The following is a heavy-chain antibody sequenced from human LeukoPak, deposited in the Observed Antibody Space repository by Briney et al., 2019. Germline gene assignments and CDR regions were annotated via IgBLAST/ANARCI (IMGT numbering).Heavy chain of an antibody. Sequence: GGSLRLSCAASGFTFSSYGMSWVRQAPGKGLEWVSGISGSGGTIYYADSVKGRFTISRDNAKNSLYLQMNSLRAEDTAVYYCAELGITMIGGVWGKGTTVTISS. D-gene: IGHD3-10*02. J-gene: IGHJ6*04. CDR1: GFTFSSYG. CDR2: ISGSGGTI. V-gene: IGHV3-23*01. CDR3: AELGITMIGGV.